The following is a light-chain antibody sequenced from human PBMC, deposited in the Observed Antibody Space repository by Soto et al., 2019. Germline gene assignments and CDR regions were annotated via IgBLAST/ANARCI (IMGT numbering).Light chain of an antibody. Sequence: IQLTQSPSTLSASVGDRVTITCRASQGIGTALAWYHQRPGNSPDLLVYDASTLQSGVPSRFSGSGSETDFSLTISGLQPEDFGHYYCQQFNTKPLTFGGETRVEIK. CDR1: QGIGTA. CDR2: DAS. CDR3: QQFNTKPLT. J-gene: IGKJ4*01. V-gene: IGKV1-13*02.